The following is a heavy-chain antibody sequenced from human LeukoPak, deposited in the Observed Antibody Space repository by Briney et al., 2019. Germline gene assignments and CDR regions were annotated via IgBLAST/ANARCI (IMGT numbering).Heavy chain of an antibody. Sequence: SETLSLTCTVSGGSISSYYWSWIRQPPGKGLEWIGYIYYSGSTNYNPSLKSRVTISVDTSKNQFSLQLSSVTAADTAVYCCARGGWHYSNCYWGQGTLVTVSS. CDR3: ARGGWHYSNCY. CDR2: IYYSGST. J-gene: IGHJ4*01. V-gene: IGHV4-59*01. D-gene: IGHD2-21*01. CDR1: GGSISSYY.